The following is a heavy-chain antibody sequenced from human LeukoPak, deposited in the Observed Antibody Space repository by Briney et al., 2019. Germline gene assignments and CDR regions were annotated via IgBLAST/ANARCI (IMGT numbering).Heavy chain of an antibody. J-gene: IGHJ6*03. CDR1: GGSISSGSYY. V-gene: IGHV4-61*02. CDR3: ARATLDTAMVRSYYYYYMDV. Sequence: SETLSLTCTVSGGSISSGSYYWSWIRQPAGKGLEWIGRIYTSGSTNYNPSLKSRVTISVDTSKNQFSLKLSSVTAADTAVYYCARATLDTAMVRSYYYYYMDVWGKGTTVTISS. CDR2: IYTSGST. D-gene: IGHD5-18*01.